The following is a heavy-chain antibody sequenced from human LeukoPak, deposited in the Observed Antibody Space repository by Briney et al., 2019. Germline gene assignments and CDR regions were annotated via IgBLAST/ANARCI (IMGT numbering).Heavy chain of an antibody. D-gene: IGHD1-26*01. CDR2: ISSTGTNI. V-gene: IGHV3-48*03. J-gene: IGHJ4*02. CDR1: GFTFSSYE. Sequence: GGSLRLSCAASGFTFSSYEMNWVRQAPGKGLESLSYISSTGTNIYYADSVKGRFTISRDNAKNSLYLQMNSLGAEDTALYYCARDPPYSGHYFDYWGQGTLVTVAS. CDR3: ARDPPYSGHYFDY.